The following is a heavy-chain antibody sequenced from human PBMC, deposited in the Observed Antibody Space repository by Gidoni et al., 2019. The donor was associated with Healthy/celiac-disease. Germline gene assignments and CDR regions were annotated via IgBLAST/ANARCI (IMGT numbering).Heavy chain of an antibody. J-gene: IGHJ4*02. CDR2: ISGSGGST. V-gene: IGHV3-23*01. Sequence: EVQLLESGGGLVQPGGSLRLSCAASAFTFSSYAMSWGRQAPGKGLGWVSAISGSGGSTYYADSVKGRFTISRDNSKNTLYLQMNSLRAEDTAVYYCVMGRGGMIVVVITTAGFDYWGQGTLVTVSS. CDR1: AFTFSSYA. CDR3: VMGRGGMIVVVITTAGFDY. D-gene: IGHD3-22*01.